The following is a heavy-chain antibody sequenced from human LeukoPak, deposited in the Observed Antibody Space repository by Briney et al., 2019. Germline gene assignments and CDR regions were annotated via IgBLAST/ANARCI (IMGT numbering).Heavy chain of an antibody. J-gene: IGHJ6*03. CDR3: ARGRVSSSTWYSTYYYYFYMDV. V-gene: IGHV4-59*01. Sequence: SETLSLTCSVSADSITMYYWTWLRQPPGKGLEWIGYVDHTGSTNFNPSLNGRVSISRDTTKNLFSLRLRSVTAADTAVYFCARGRVSSSTWYSTYYYYFYMDVWGKGTTVTVSS. D-gene: IGHD1-1*01. CDR2: VDHTGST. CDR1: ADSITMYY.